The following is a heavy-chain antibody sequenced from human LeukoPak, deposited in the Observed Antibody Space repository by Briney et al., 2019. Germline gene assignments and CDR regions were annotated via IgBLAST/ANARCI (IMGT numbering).Heavy chain of an antibody. Sequence: GGSLRLSCAASGFTFSSYAMSWVRQAPGKGLEWVSAISGSGGSTYYADSVKGRFTISRDNSKNTLYLQMNSLRAEDTAVYYCAKRLYGRNYYYYMDVWGKGTTVTVSS. V-gene: IGHV3-23*01. D-gene: IGHD1-1*01. CDR2: ISGSGGST. CDR3: AKRLYGRNYYYYMDV. J-gene: IGHJ6*03. CDR1: GFTFSSYA.